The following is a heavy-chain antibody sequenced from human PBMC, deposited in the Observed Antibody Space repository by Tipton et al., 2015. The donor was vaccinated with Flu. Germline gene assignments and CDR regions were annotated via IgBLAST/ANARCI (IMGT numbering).Heavy chain of an antibody. D-gene: IGHD5/OR15-5a*01. J-gene: IGHJ4*02. Sequence: QLVQSGGGLVQPGGSLRLSCAASGFTFSSYEMNWVRQAPGKGLEWLSYISSSGNTISYADSVRGRFTISRDNSKNTLFLQMNSLGAEDTAIYYCAKVIPELVSGLASWGQGTLVTVSS. V-gene: IGHV3-48*03. CDR1: GFTFSSYE. CDR2: ISSSGNTI. CDR3: AKVIPELVSGLAS.